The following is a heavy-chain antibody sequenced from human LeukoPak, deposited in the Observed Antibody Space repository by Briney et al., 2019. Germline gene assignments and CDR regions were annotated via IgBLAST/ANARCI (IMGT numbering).Heavy chain of an antibody. D-gene: IGHD2-2*01. Sequence: SETLSLTCTVSGGSISSSSYYWGWIRQPPGKGLEWIGSIYYSGSTYYNPSLKSRVTISVDTSKNQFSLNLSSVTAADTAVYFCARDEGSSYPFDYWGQGTLATVSS. V-gene: IGHV4-39*07. CDR1: GGSISSSSYY. J-gene: IGHJ4*02. CDR3: ARDEGSSYPFDY. CDR2: IYYSGST.